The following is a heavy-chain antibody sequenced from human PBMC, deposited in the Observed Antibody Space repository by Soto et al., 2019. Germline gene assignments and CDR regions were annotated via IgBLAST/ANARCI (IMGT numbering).Heavy chain of an antibody. CDR1: GGSISSSNW. D-gene: IGHD3-10*01. J-gene: IGHJ6*02. CDR3: ARGVRQKYYYYYGMDV. V-gene: IGHV4-4*02. Sequence: QVQLQESGPGLVKPSGTLSLTCAVSGGSISSSNWWSWVRQPPGKGLERIGEICHRGSTNYNPSLRSRVTISVDKSKNQFSLKLSSVTAADTAVYFCARGVRQKYYYYYGMDVWGQGTTVTVSS. CDR2: ICHRGST.